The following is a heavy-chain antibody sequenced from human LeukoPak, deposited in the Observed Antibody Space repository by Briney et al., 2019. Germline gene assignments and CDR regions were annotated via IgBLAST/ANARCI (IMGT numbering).Heavy chain of an antibody. CDR3: SAILYH. CDR1: KFTYGHSFTNYW. Sequence: GGSLRLSGVASKFTYGHSFTNYWMSWVRQAPGKGLEWVANINQDGSETYYVDSVKGRFTMSRDNAKKSVSLQMNSLRADDTAIYYCSAILYHWGQGTLVIVSS. CDR2: INQDGSET. V-gene: IGHV3-7*01. J-gene: IGHJ4*02. D-gene: IGHD2-2*01.